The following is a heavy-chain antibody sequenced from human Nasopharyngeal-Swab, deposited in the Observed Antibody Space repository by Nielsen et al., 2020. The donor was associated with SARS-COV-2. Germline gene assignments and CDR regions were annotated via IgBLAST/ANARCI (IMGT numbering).Heavy chain of an antibody. Sequence: GGSLRLSCAASGFTFSSYWMHWVRLAPGKGLEWVANIKQDGSEKYYVDSVKGRFTISRDNAKNSLYLQMNSLRAEDTAVYYCASLSSSSWFFDYWGQGTLVTVSS. J-gene: IGHJ4*02. CDR1: GFTFSSYW. D-gene: IGHD6-13*01. CDR2: IKQDGSEK. V-gene: IGHV3-7*01. CDR3: ASLSSSSWFFDY.